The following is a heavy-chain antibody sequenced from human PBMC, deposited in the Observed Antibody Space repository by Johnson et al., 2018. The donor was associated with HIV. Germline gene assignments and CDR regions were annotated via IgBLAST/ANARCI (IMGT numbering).Heavy chain of an antibody. Sequence: VQLVESGGGLIQPGGSPRLSCAASGFSVSSNYMSWVRQAPGKGLEWVSVIYTGGTTYHADSVKGRFTISRDNSKNTLYLQMNSLRAEDTAVYYCAKDRQDYGGNSDAFDIWGQGTMVTVSS. CDR2: IYTGGTT. J-gene: IGHJ3*02. V-gene: IGHV3-66*03. CDR3: AKDRQDYGGNSDAFDI. D-gene: IGHD4-23*01. CDR1: GFSVSSNY.